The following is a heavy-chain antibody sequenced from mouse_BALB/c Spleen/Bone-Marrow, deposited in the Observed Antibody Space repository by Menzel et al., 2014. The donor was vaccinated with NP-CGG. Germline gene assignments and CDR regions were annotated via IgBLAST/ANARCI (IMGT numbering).Heavy chain of an antibody. CDR2: IYPYNGGT. CDR1: GYKFNDYN. CDR3: ARGYSWYFDV. V-gene: IGHV1S29*02. Sequence: EVQGVESGPELVQPGASVKISCKASGYKFNDYNMHWVKQSHGKSLEWIGYIYPYNGGTGYNQKFKSKATLTVDNSSSTAYMELRSLTSEDSAVYYCARGYSWYFDVWGAGTTVTVSS. D-gene: IGHD2-3*01. J-gene: IGHJ1*01.